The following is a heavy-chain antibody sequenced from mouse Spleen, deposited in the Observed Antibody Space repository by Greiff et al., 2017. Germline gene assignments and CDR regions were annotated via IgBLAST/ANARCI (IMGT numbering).Heavy chain of an antibody. V-gene: IGHV1-55*01. CDR2: IYPGSGST. D-gene: IGHD4-1*01. Sequence: QVHVKQSGAELVKPGASVKMSCKASGYTFTSYWITWVKQRPGQGLEWIGDIYPGSGSTNYNEKFKSKATLTVDTSSSTAYMQLSSLTSEDSAVYYCARYLNWDRGYWGQGTTLTVSS. J-gene: IGHJ2*01. CDR3: ARYLNWDRGY. CDR1: GYTFTSYW.